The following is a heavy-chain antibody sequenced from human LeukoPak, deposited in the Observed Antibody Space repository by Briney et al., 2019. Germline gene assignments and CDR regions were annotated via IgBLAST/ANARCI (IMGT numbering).Heavy chain of an antibody. V-gene: IGHV3-23*01. CDR2: ISGSGGST. J-gene: IGHJ4*02. CDR1: VFTFSSYA. D-gene: IGHD6-13*01. Sequence: GGSLRLSCAASVFTFSSYAMSWVRQAPGKGLEWVSAISGSGGSTYYADSVKGRFTISRDNSKNTLYLQMNSLRAEDTAVYYCAKGVAAAGIFDYWGQGTLVTVSS. CDR3: AKGVAAAGIFDY.